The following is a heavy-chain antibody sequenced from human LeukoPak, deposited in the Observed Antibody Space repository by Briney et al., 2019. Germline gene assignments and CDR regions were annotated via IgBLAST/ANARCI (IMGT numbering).Heavy chain of an antibody. D-gene: IGHD2-2*03. CDR3: ARAGWIVTSGIDY. V-gene: IGHV4-38-2*01. CDR2: IYHTGST. J-gene: IGHJ4*02. Sequence: SETLSLTCGVSGYSISRGYYWAWIRQPPGKGLEWIGTIYHTGSTYYTPSLGSRVTISVDTSKNEFSLNLNSVTAADTAVYYCARAGWIVTSGIDYWGQGALVTVSS. CDR1: GYSISRGYY.